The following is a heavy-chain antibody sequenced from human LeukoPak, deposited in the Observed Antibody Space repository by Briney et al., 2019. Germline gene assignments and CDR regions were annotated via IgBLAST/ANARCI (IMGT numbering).Heavy chain of an antibody. CDR3: ASQSTRGTFDY. CDR1: GFTFGNYA. Sequence: PGGSLRLSCAASGFTFGNYAMSWVRQAPGKWLEWVSAISGSGGSTYYADSVKGRFTISRDNSKNTLYLQMNSLRAEDTAVYYCASQSTRGTFDYWGQGTLVTVSS. CDR2: ISGSGGST. V-gene: IGHV3-23*01. D-gene: IGHD2-2*01. J-gene: IGHJ4*02.